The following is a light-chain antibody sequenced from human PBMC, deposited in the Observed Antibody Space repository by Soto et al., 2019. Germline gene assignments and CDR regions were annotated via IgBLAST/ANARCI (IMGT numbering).Light chain of an antibody. J-gene: IGKJ1*01. CDR3: QQYTDSRT. CDR1: QSIANY. CDR2: DAS. Sequence: PGERATLSCRARQSIANYLAWYQQKPGQAPRLLIYDASNRATGIPARFSGSGSGTDFTLTISSLEPEDFAVYYCQQYTDSRTFGQGTKVDIK. V-gene: IGKV3-11*01.